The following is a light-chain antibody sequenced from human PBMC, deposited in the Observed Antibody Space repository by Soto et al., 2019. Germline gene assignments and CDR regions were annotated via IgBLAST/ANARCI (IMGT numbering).Light chain of an antibody. CDR2: DSS. CDR3: QQYDDLAALT. Sequence: DIHMTQSPSSLSASVGDIFTITCQASQDIRNYLNWYQQKSVKAPNLLIQDSSNLETGVPSSFSGSGYATDFTFTISSLQPEDIATYYCQQYDDLAALTFGGGTKVDIK. J-gene: IGKJ4*01. CDR1: QDIRNY. V-gene: IGKV1-33*01.